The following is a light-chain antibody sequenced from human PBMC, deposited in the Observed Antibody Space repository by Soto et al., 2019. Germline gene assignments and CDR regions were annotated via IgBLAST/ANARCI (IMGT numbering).Light chain of an antibody. CDR1: LGIQNY. J-gene: IGKJ3*01. CDR3: QSYYSAVFT. Sequence: DIQMTQSPSSLSASVGDRVTITCRATLGIQNYLAWYQQRPGQVPRLLIYHASTLQSGVPSRFGGSGSGTDFTLTISSLQPEDVATYYCQSYYSAVFTFGPGTKVDIK. V-gene: IGKV1-27*01. CDR2: HAS.